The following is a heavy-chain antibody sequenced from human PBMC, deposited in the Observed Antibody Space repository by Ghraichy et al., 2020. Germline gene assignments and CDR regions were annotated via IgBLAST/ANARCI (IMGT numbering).Heavy chain of an antibody. CDR1: GGSFSGYY. Sequence: SETLSLTCAVYGGSFSGYYWSLIRQPPGKGLEWIGEINHSGSTNYNPSLKSRVTISVDTSKNQFSLKLSSVTAADTAVYYCARRHDIVVVPAAIPNWFDPWGQGTLVTVSS. V-gene: IGHV4-34*01. D-gene: IGHD2-2*01. J-gene: IGHJ5*02. CDR2: INHSGST. CDR3: ARRHDIVVVPAAIPNWFDP.